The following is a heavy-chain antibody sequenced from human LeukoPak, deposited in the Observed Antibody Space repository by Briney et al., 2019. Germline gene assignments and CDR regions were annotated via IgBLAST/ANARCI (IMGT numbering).Heavy chain of an antibody. CDR1: GFTFSSYA. V-gene: IGHV3-23*01. CDR3: TKDEITMVRGVIDY. D-gene: IGHD3-10*01. J-gene: IGHJ4*02. Sequence: PGGSLRLSCAASGFTFSSYAMSWVRQAPGKGLEWVSAISGSGGSTYYADSVKGRFTISRDNSKNTVYLQMNSLRAEDTAVYYCTKDEITMVRGVIDYWGQGTLVTVSS. CDR2: ISGSGGST.